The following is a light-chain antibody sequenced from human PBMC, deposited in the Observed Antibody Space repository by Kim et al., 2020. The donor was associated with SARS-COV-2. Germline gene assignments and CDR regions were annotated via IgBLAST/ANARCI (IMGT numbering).Light chain of an antibody. Sequence: ELTQPPSESGTSGQRVTISCSGSTSDIGSNYVYWYQQVPGTAPKLLIYRNNQRASGVPDRFSVSKSGTSASLAISGLRSGDEADYYCATWDDSLNGPVFGGGTQLTVL. V-gene: IGLV1-47*01. CDR3: ATWDDSLNGPV. J-gene: IGLJ3*02. CDR1: TSDIGSNY. CDR2: RNN.